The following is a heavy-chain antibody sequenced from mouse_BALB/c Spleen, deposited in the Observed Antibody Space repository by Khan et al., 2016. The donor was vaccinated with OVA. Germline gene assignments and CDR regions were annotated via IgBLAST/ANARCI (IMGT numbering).Heavy chain of an antibody. V-gene: IGHV1-4*01. CDR2: INPSNGYT. CDR3: AREGAYYRSDGWFSY. D-gene: IGHD2-14*01. CDR1: GYTFTTYT. Sequence: QVQLKESGAELARPGASVKMSCKASGYTFTTYTMHWVKQRPGQGLEWIGYINPSNGYTNYNQKFKDKSTLTADKSSSTAYMQLSSLTSDYSAVYYCAREGAYYRSDGWFSYWGQGILVIVFA. J-gene: IGHJ3*01.